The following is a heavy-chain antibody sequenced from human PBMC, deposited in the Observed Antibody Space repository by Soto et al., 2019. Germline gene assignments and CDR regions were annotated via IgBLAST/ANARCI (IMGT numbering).Heavy chain of an antibody. J-gene: IGHJ6*02. D-gene: IGHD6-13*01. CDR3: ARLSYSSSWYWSGMDV. Sequence: GESLKISCKGSGYSFTSYWIGWVRQMPGKGLEWMGIIYPGDSDTRYSPSFQGQVTISADKSISTAYLRWSSLKASDTAMYYCARLSYSSSWYWSGMDVWGQGTTVTVSS. V-gene: IGHV5-51*01. CDR1: GYSFTSYW. CDR2: IYPGDSDT.